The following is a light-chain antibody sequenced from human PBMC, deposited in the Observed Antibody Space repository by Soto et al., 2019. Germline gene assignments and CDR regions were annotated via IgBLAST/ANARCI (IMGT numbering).Light chain of an antibody. J-gene: IGLJ3*02. Sequence: QSALTQPPSASGSPGQSVTISCTGTSSDVGGYNFVSWYQQHPGKVPKLLIYEVIKRPSGVPDRFSGSKSGNTASLTVSGLQAAHESDYYCTSYGGSNIRVFGGGTKLTVL. CDR2: EVI. CDR3: TSYGGSNIRV. CDR1: SSDVGGYNF. V-gene: IGLV2-8*01.